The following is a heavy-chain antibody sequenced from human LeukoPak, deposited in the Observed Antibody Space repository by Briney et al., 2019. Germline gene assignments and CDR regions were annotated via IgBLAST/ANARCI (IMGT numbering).Heavy chain of an antibody. Sequence: SETLSLTCTVSGGSISSYYWSWIRQSPGKGLEWIGEINHSGSTNYNPSLKSRVTISVDTSKNQFSLKLSSVTAADTAVYYCARGRSRYCSSTSCYGYFQHWGQGTLVTVSS. CDR2: INHSGST. D-gene: IGHD2-2*01. CDR3: ARGRSRYCSSTSCYGYFQH. V-gene: IGHV4-34*01. J-gene: IGHJ1*01. CDR1: GGSISSYY.